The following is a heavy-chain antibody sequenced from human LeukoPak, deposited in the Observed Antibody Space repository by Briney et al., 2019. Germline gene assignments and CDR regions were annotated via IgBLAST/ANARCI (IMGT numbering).Heavy chain of an antibody. CDR1: GGSISSYY. D-gene: IGHD3-22*01. V-gene: IGHV4-59*08. Sequence: SETLSLTCTVSGGSISSYYWSWIRQPPGKGLEWIGYIYYSGSTNYNPSLKSRVTISVDTSKNQFSLKLSSVTAADTAVYYCARHLHSSGYSDYFDYWGQGTLVTVSS. CDR2: IYYSGST. J-gene: IGHJ4*02. CDR3: ARHLHSSGYSDYFDY.